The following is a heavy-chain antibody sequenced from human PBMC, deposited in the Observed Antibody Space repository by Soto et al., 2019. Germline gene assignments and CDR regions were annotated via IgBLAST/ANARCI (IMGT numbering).Heavy chain of an antibody. J-gene: IGHJ6*02. V-gene: IGHV3-74*01. D-gene: IGHD1-1*01. CDR3: ARVTPGNNLYYFSGLDV. Sequence: EVQLVESGGGLVQPGGSLRLSCAASGFTFSSYWMHWVRQVPGKGLVWVSRINTDGSITSHADSVRGRFTISRDNAKNTLYLQMNSLRPEDSGVYFCARVTPGNNLYYFSGLDVWGQGTSVTVSS. CDR1: GFTFSSYW. CDR2: INTDGSIT.